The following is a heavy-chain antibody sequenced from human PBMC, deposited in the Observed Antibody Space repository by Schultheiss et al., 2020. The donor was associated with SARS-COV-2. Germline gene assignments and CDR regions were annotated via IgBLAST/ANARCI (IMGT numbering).Heavy chain of an antibody. J-gene: IGHJ6*03. V-gene: IGHV3-66*02. CDR2: IYSGGIT. CDR1: GFTFSSYA. CDR3: AEVNGYYQVLPPDYYYYYIDV. D-gene: IGHD4-17*01. Sequence: GGSLRLSCAASGFTFSSYAMSWVRQAPGKGLEWVSVIYSGGITYYADYVKSRFTISRDNSKNTLYLQMGSLRSVDMAVYYCAEVNGYYQVLPPDYYYYYIDVWGKGTTVTVSS.